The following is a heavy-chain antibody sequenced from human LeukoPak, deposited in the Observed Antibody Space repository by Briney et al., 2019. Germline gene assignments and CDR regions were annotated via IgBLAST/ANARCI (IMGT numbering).Heavy chain of an antibody. D-gene: IGHD2-21*02. J-gene: IGHJ4*02. CDR3: VTAPVFSDSYFKY. V-gene: IGHV1-24*01. CDR2: FDPEDGET. CDR1: GYTLTELS. Sequence: ASVKVSCKVSGYTLTELSMHWVRHAPGKGLEWMGRFDPEDGETIYAQKFQGGVTMTEDTSTGTAYMELSSLRSEDTAVYYCVTAPVFSDSYFKYWGQGTLVTVSS.